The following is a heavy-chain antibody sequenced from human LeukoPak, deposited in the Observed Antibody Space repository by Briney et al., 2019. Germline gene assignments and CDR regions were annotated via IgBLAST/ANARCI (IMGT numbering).Heavy chain of an antibody. J-gene: IGHJ4*02. CDR3: ARAPLSPFYDVLTGANHLRYFDY. CDR2: INAGNGNT. Sequence: ASVKVSCKASGYTFTSYAMHWVRQAPGQRLEWMGWINAGNGNTKYSQKFQGRVTITRDTSASTAYMELSSLRSEDTAVYYCARAPLSPFYDVLTGANHLRYFDYGDWGTRVTVSA. CDR1: GYTFTSYA. V-gene: IGHV1-3*01. D-gene: IGHD3-9*01.